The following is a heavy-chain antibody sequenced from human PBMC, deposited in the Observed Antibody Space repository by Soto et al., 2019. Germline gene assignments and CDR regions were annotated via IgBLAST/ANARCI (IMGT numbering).Heavy chain of an antibody. J-gene: IGHJ4*02. CDR3: ARLRIMITFGGVTQGPFDY. CDR1: GYSFTSYW. Sequence: GESLKISCKGSGYSFTSYWIGWVRQMSGKGLEWMGIIYPGDSDTRYSPSFQGQVTISADKSISTAYLQWSSLKASDTAMYYCARLRIMITFGGVTQGPFDYWGQGTLVTVSS. V-gene: IGHV5-51*01. CDR2: IYPGDSDT. D-gene: IGHD3-16*01.